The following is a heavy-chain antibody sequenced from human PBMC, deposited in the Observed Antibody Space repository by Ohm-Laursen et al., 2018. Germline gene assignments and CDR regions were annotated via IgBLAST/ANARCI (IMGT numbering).Heavy chain of an antibody. CDR2: INHSRST. CDR1: GGSFSGYY. D-gene: IGHD1-26*01. Sequence: GTLSLTCAVYGGSFSGYYWNWIRQPPGKGLEWIGEINHSRSTKYNSSFKSRVTISVDTSKNQFSLKLSSVTAADTAVYYCAEGGVGASDFDYWGQGTLVTVSS. CDR3: AEGGVGASDFDY. V-gene: IGHV4-34*01. J-gene: IGHJ4*02.